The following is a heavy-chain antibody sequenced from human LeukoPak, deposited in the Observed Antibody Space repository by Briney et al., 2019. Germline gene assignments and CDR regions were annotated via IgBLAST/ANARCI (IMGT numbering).Heavy chain of an antibody. D-gene: IGHD3-10*01. V-gene: IGHV4-59*01. Sequence: SETLSLTCTVSGGSISSYYWSWIRQPPGEGLEWIGNIYYSGTTNYKPSLKSRVTISVDTSKNQFSLKLTSVTAADTAVYYCAGDQGSRRFDFWGQGTLVTVSS. J-gene: IGHJ4*02. CDR3: AGDQGSRRFDF. CDR1: GGSISSYY. CDR2: IYYSGTT.